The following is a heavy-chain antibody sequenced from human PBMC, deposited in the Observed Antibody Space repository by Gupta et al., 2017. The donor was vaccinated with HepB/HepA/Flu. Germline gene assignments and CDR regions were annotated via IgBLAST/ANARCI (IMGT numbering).Heavy chain of an antibody. D-gene: IGHD1-26*01. Sequence: EVQLLESGGGWVQPGGSLRLSCAASGFTFPSYDFSWVRQAPGKGLEWVASLTAGEISPNYADSVKGRFTISRDNPENTLYLQMNSLRAEDTAIYYCPRGFGGTYFYYFDYWGQGTLVTVSS. CDR2: LTAGEISP. CDR3: PRGFGGTYFYYFDY. J-gene: IGHJ4*02. CDR1: GFTFPSYD. V-gene: IGHV3-23*01.